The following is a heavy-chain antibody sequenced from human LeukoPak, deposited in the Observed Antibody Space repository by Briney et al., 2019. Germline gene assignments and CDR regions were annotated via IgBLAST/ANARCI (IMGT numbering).Heavy chain of an antibody. CDR1: GFTFDDYG. Sequence: GGSLRLSCAASGFTFDDYGMIWVRHAPGKGLEWVSSINWNGGGTNYADSVKGRFTISRDNAKNSLYLQMNSLRPEDTAFYYCARGDINTRTSDYWGQGTLVTVSS. J-gene: IGHJ4*02. D-gene: IGHD1-14*01. CDR3: ARGDINTRTSDY. V-gene: IGHV3-20*04. CDR2: INWNGGGT.